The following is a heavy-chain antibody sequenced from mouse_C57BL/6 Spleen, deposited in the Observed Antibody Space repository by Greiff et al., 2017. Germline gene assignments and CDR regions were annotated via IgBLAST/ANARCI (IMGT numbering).Heavy chain of an antibody. CDR1: GFNFKDYY. J-gene: IGHJ2*01. V-gene: IGHV14-2*01. CDR3: ASNDYDGLFDY. D-gene: IGHD2-4*01. CDR2: IDPEDGDT. Sequence: VQLQQSGAELVKPGASVKLSCKASGFNFKDYYMHWVKQRTDQGLEWIGRIDPEDGDTKYDPKFKGKATITADTSSTTSYLHLSSLTSEDAAYYYCASNDYDGLFDYWGQGTTLTVSA.